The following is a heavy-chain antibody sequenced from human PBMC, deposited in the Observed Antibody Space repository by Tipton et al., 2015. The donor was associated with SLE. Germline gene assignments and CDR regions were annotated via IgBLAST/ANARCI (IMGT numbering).Heavy chain of an antibody. CDR1: GFTFNTHG. CDR2: ITDSGDGA. J-gene: IGHJ4*02. Sequence: SLRLSCAASGFTFNTHGMSWLRQAPGKGLEWVSAITDSGDGANYADSVKGRFTMSRDNSKNTLHLQMNSLRAEDTAVYYCARVRVRIREQLVYYFDYWGQGTLVTVSS. D-gene: IGHD6-6*01. CDR3: ARVRVRIREQLVYYFDY. V-gene: IGHV3-23*01.